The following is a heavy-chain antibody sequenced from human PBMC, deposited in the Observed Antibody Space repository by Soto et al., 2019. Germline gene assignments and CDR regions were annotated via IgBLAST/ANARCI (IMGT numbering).Heavy chain of an antibody. V-gene: IGHV4-34*01. Sequence: QVQLQQLGAGLLKPSETLSLTCAVSSGPFSGYYWSWIRQSPGKGLEWIGEISHSGSTNYNPSLKSRVTISVDTSKNQFSLKLSSVTAADTAVYYCAISYITNDAFDIWGQGTLVTVSS. J-gene: IGHJ3*02. CDR3: AISYITNDAFDI. CDR1: SGPFSGYY. D-gene: IGHD1-1*01. CDR2: ISHSGST.